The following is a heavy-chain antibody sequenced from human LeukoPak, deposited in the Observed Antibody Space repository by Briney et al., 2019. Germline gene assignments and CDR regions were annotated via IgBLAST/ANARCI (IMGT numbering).Heavy chain of an antibody. CDR1: GYTFTGYY. D-gene: IGHD3-10*01. Sequence: ASVKVSCKASGYTFTGYYMHWVRQAPGQGLEWMGWINPNSGGTNYAQKFQGRVTMTRDTSISTAYMELSRPRSDDTAVYYCARAYVLLWFGELYGWFDPWGQGTLVTVSS. V-gene: IGHV1-2*02. CDR3: ARAYVLLWFGELYGWFDP. J-gene: IGHJ5*02. CDR2: INPNSGGT.